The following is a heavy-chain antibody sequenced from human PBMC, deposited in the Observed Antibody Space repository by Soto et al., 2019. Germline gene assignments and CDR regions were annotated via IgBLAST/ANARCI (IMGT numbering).Heavy chain of an antibody. D-gene: IGHD1-26*01. CDR1: GFSLSNARMG. V-gene: IGHV2-26*01. J-gene: IGHJ4*02. Sequence: QVTLKESGPVLVRPAETLTLTCTVSGFSLSNARMGVSWIRQPPGKALEWLSHIFSNDEKSYSTSLKSRLTISKDTSKSQVVLTMTNMDPVDTATYYCARHGRGVGARPLDYWGQGTLVTVSS. CDR2: IFSNDEK. CDR3: ARHGRGVGARPLDY.